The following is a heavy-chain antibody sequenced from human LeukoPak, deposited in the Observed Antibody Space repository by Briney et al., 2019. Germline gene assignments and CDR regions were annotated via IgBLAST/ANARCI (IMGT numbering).Heavy chain of an antibody. V-gene: IGHV3-48*04. J-gene: IGHJ3*02. CDR1: GFTFSTYW. CDR3: ARGTTVTEHDAFDI. Sequence: TGGSLRLSCGASGFTFSTYWMNWVRQAPGKGLEWVSYISSSGSTIYYADSVKGRFTISRDNAKNSLYLQMNSLRAEDTAVYYCARGTTVTEHDAFDIWGQGTMVTVSS. D-gene: IGHD4-17*01. CDR2: ISSSGSTI.